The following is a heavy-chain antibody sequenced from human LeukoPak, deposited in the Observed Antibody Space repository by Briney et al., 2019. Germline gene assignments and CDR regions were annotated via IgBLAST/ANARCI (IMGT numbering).Heavy chain of an antibody. CDR1: GYTFTNHD. D-gene: IGHD1-26*01. CDR3: TRVPRESYSH. Sequence: VSCKASGYTFTNHDINWVRQATGQGLEWVGYINPNSGNTGYAQKFQGRVTLTRDTSTNTAYMELTSLRSEDTAVYYCTRVPRESYSHWGQGTLVTVSS. V-gene: IGHV1-8*01. J-gene: IGHJ4*02. CDR2: INPNSGNT.